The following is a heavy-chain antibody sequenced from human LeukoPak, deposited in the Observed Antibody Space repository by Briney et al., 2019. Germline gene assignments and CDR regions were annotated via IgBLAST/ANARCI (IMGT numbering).Heavy chain of an antibody. Sequence: GGSLRLSCAASGFTFSSYEMNWVRQAPGKGLEWVAVISYDGSNKYYADSVKGRFTISRDNSKNTLYLQMNSLRAEDTAVYYCAKAGGDGTLGTYWGQGTLVTVSS. CDR1: GFTFSSYE. CDR2: ISYDGSNK. D-gene: IGHD1-1*01. J-gene: IGHJ4*02. CDR3: AKAGGDGTLGTY. V-gene: IGHV3-30*18.